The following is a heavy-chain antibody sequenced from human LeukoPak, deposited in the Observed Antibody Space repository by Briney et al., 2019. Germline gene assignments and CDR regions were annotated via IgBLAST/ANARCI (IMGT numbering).Heavy chain of an antibody. V-gene: IGHV3-74*01. CDR3: ARSHLLYDFWSGYTAGPYYMDV. Sequence: GGSLRLSCGASGFTFSNYWMHWVRQAPGKGLVWVSRINSDGSSTNYADSVKGRFTISRDNAKNTLDLQMNSLRADDTAVYYCARSHLLYDFWSGYTAGPYYMDVWGKGTTVTVSS. CDR2: INSDGSST. D-gene: IGHD3-3*01. CDR1: GFTFSNYW. J-gene: IGHJ6*03.